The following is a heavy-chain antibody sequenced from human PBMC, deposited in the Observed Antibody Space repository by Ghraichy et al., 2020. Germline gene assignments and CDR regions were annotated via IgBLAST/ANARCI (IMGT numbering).Heavy chain of an antibody. D-gene: IGHD1-1*01. CDR2: ISSSSSYI. J-gene: IGHJ3*02. V-gene: IGHV3-21*01. Sequence: GGSLRLSCAASGFTFSSYSMNWVRQAPGKGLEWVSSISSSSSYIYYADSVKGRFTISRDNAKNSLYLQMNSLRAEDTAVYYCARGGQLERRFAFDIWGQGTMVTVSS. CDR1: GFTFSSYS. CDR3: ARGGQLERRFAFDI.